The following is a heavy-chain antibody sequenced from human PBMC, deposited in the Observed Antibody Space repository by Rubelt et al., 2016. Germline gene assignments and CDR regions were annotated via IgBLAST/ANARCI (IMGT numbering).Heavy chain of an antibody. V-gene: IGHV2-5*02. CDR2: IYWDDDK. CDR3: AHRAAAGRFDY. J-gene: IGHJ4*02. Sequence: QITLKESGPTLVKPTQTLTLTCTFSGFSLSTDGVGVGWIRQPPGKALEWLALIYWDDDKRYSPSLKSRLTITKDTSKNKMVLSMTNMDPVDTATYYCAHRAAAGRFDYWGQRTLVTDSA. D-gene: IGHD6-13*01. CDR1: GFSLSTDGVG.